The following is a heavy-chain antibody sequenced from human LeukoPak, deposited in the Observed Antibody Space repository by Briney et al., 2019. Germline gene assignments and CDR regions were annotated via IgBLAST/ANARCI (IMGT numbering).Heavy chain of an antibody. V-gene: IGHV3-23*01. CDR2: ISGSGGST. Sequence: GGSLRLSCVASGFTFSNYAMSWVRQAPGKGLEWVSAISGSGGSTYYADSVKGRFTISRDNSKNTLYLQMNSLRAEDTAVYYCAKLRYGGNSGNDYWGQGTLVTVSS. D-gene: IGHD4-23*01. CDR1: GFTFSNYA. J-gene: IGHJ4*02. CDR3: AKLRYGGNSGNDY.